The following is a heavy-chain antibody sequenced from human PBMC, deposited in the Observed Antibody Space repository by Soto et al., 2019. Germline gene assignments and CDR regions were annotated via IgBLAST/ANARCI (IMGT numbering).Heavy chain of an antibody. J-gene: IGHJ4*02. Sequence: QVHLQESGPGLVKPSGTLSLTCAVSGDSITSSNWWSWVRQAPGKGLEGIGEIYHSGATTYNPSLKNRATISVDPSNNHSSLKLTSVTAADTAVYFCARDLGTGTDYWGRGTLVTVAS. CDR2: IYHSGAT. D-gene: IGHD1-1*01. V-gene: IGHV4-4*02. CDR1: GDSITSSNW. CDR3: ARDLGTGTDY.